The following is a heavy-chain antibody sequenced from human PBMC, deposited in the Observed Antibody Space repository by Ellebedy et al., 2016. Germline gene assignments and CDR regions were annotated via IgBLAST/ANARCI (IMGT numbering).Heavy chain of an antibody. D-gene: IGHD1-1*01. V-gene: IGHV1-46*01. J-gene: IGHJ6*02. CDR2: INPSGGST. CDR3: ARGEEGTTYYYYGMDV. Sequence: ASVKVSCXASGHTSRIYDINWVRQAPGQGLEWMGIINPSGGSTSYAQKFQGRVTMTRDTSTSTVYMELSSLRSEDTAVYYCARGEEGTTYYYYGMDVWGQGTTVTVSS. CDR1: GHTSRIYD.